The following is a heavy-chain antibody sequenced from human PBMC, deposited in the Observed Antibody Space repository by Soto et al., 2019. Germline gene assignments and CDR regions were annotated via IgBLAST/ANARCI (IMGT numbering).Heavy chain of an antibody. CDR2: IYHTGNT. V-gene: IGHV4-4*02. CDR3: ARYPMDDYFRGMDV. CDR1: GASISSTHY. J-gene: IGHJ6*02. Sequence: SETLSLTCTISGASISSTHYWTWVRQTPGKGLEWIGEIYHTGNTNYNPSLQSRVTLSLDKSKNQFSLRLESVTAADTAVYFCARYPMDDYFRGMDVWGQGTTVTAP.